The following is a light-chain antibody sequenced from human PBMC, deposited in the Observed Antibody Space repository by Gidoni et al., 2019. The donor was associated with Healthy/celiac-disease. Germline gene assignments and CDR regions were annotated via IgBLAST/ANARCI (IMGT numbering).Light chain of an antibody. J-gene: IGKJ4*01. Sequence: EIVLTQSPCTLSLSPGERATLSCRASQSVRSSYLAWYQQKPGQAPRLLISGASSRATGIPERFSGSGSGTDFTLTISRLEPEDFAVYYCQQYGSSPLTFGGGTKVEIK. CDR3: QQYGSSPLT. V-gene: IGKV3-20*01. CDR2: GAS. CDR1: QSVRSSY.